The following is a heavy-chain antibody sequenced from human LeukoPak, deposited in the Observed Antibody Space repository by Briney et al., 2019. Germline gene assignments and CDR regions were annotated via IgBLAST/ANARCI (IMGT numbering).Heavy chain of an antibody. J-gene: IGHJ4*02. CDR1: GGSTGSDY. Sequence: PSETLSLTCTVSGGSTGSDYWSWIRQPPGKGLEWIAYVYYSGVTSCNPSLKSRVAISIDTSKNQFSLNLSSVTAADTAVYYCARLSLHCSGGSCYRGAFDSWGQGTLVTVSS. D-gene: IGHD2-15*01. CDR2: VYYSGVT. CDR3: ARLSLHCSGGSCYRGAFDS. V-gene: IGHV4-59*08.